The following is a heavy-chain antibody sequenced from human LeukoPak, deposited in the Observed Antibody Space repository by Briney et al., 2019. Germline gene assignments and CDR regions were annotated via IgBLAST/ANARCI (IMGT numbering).Heavy chain of an antibody. CDR3: ARVTSSGFYDAFDI. V-gene: IGHV3-74*01. CDR2: INSDGSST. Sequence: QTGGSLRLSCAASGFTFRSYWMHWVRQAPGKGLVWVSRINSDGSSTSYADSVKGRFTISRDNAKNTLYLQMNSLRAEDTAVYYCARVTSSGFYDAFDIWGQGTMVTVSS. CDR1: GFTFRSYW. J-gene: IGHJ3*02. D-gene: IGHD6-19*01.